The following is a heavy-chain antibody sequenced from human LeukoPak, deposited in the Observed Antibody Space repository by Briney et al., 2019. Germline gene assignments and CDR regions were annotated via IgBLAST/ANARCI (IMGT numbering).Heavy chain of an antibody. CDR1: GGSISSSTSY. V-gene: IGHV4-39*07. Sequence: SETLSLTCTVSGGSISSSTSYWGWIRQPPGKGLEWIGNIYYSGSTNYNPSLKSRVTISVDTSKNQFSLKLSSVTAADTAVYYCARDSSSWTPFDYWGQGTLVTVSS. CDR2: IYYSGST. CDR3: ARDSSSWTPFDY. D-gene: IGHD6-13*01. J-gene: IGHJ4*02.